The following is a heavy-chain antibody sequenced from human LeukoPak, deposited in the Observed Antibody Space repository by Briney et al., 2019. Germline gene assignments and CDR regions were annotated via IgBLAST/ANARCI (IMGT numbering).Heavy chain of an antibody. J-gene: IGHJ4*02. D-gene: IGHD2-15*01. CDR3: ASRGYCSGGSCYSDLDY. CDR1: GGSLSGYY. V-gene: IGHV4-34*01. Sequence: PSETLSLTCAVYGGSLSGYYWSWIRQPPGKGLEWIGEINHSGSTNYNPSLKSRVTISVDTSKNQFSLKLSSVTAADTAVYYCASRGYCSGGSCYSDLDYWGQGTLVTVSS. CDR2: INHSGST.